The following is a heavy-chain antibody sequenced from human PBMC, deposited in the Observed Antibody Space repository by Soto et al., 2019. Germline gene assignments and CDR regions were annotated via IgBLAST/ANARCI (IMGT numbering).Heavy chain of an antibody. V-gene: IGHV3-33*06. CDR3: AKEYYASSGYYNV. J-gene: IGHJ6*02. CDR2: IWYDGSNK. Sequence: GGSLRLSCAASGFTFSSYGMHWVRQAPGKGLEWVAVIWYDGSNKYYADSVKGRFTISRDHSKNTLYLQMNSLRAEDTAVYYCAKEYYASSGYYNVWGQGTTVTVSS. CDR1: GFTFSSYG. D-gene: IGHD3-22*01.